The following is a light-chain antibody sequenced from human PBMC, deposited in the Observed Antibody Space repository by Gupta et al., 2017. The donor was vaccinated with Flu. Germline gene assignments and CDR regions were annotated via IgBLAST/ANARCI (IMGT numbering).Light chain of an antibody. CDR3: QQYNNWPPWT. CDR1: QSVSSN. CDR2: GAS. Sequence: ETVITPSPATLSVLPGERATLSCRASQSVSSNLAWYQQKPGQAPRLLIYGASTRATGIPARFSGSGSGTEFTLTISSLQSEDFAVFYCQQYNNWPPWTFGQGTKVEIK. V-gene: IGKV3-15*01. J-gene: IGKJ1*01.